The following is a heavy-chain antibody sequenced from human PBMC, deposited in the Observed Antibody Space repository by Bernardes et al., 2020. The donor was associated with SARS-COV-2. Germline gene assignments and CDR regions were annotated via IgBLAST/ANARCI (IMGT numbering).Heavy chain of an antibody. CDR2: IYYSGST. V-gene: IGHV4-31*03. J-gene: IGHJ3*02. CDR1: GGSISSGGYY. CDR3: ARAPMIVVVIDAFDI. D-gene: IGHD3-22*01. Sequence: SETLSLTCTVSGGSISSGGYYWSWIRQHPGKGLEWIGYIYYSGSTYYNPSLKSRVTISVDTSKNQFSLKLSSVTAADTIVYYCARAPMIVVVIDAFDIWGQGTMVTVSS.